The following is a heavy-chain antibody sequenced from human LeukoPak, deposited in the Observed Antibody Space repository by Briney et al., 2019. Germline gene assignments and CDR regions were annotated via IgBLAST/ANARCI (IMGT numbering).Heavy chain of an antibody. Sequence: GGSLRLSCAASGFTVSTNYMSWVRQAPGRGLEWVSLINWDGRNTHYADSVKGRFTISRDNSKNSLFLQMNSLRTEDTALYYCVKDRGAAGVGAAVFDYWGQGTLVTVSS. V-gene: IGHV3-43*01. D-gene: IGHD6-13*01. CDR1: GFTVSTNY. CDR3: VKDRGAAGVGAAVFDY. J-gene: IGHJ4*02. CDR2: INWDGRNT.